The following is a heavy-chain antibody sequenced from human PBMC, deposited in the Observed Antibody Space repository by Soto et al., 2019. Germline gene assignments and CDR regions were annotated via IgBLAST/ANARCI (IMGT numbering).Heavy chain of an antibody. V-gene: IGHV4-61*01. J-gene: IGHJ5*02. CDR3: ARDFGNPTRVDP. CDR1: GGSVSSGSYY. Sequence: SETLSLSCTVSGGSVSSGSYYWTWIRQPPGKGLEWVAYISYSGNTNHNPSLKSRVTISVDTSKNQFSLRLSSVTAADTAIYYCARDFGNPTRVDPWGQGTLVTVSS. CDR2: ISYSGNT. D-gene: IGHD3-10*01.